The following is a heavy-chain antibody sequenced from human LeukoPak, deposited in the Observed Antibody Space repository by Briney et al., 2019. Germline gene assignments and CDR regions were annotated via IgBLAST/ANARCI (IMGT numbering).Heavy chain of an antibody. CDR3: ARGGFQWLALDY. D-gene: IGHD6-19*01. V-gene: IGHV4-59*08. Sequence: SSETLSLTCTVSGGSISSYYWSWIRQPPGKGLEWIGYIYYSGSTYYNPSLKSRVTISVDTSKNQFSLKLSSVTAADTAVYYCARGGFQWLALDYWGQGTLVTVSS. CDR1: GGSISSYY. CDR2: IYYSGST. J-gene: IGHJ4*02.